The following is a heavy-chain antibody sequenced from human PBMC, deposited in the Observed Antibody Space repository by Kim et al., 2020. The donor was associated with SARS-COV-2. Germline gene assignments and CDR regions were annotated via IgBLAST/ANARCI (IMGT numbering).Heavy chain of an antibody. V-gene: IGHV3-33*01. D-gene: IGHD5-18*01. J-gene: IGHJ4*02. CDR3: ARGRGYSYGYTDY. Sequence: YPDSVKGRFTISRDNSKNTLYLHMNSLRVEETAVYYCARGRGYSYGYTDYWGQGTLVTVSS.